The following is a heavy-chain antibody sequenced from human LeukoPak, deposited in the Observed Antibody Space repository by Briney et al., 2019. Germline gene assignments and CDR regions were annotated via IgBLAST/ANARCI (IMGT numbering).Heavy chain of an antibody. CDR2: TYYRSKWYN. CDR1: GDSVSSNSAA. Sequence: SQTLSLTCAISGDSVSSNSAAWNWIRQSPSRGLEWLGRTYYRSKWYNDYTVSVKSRITINPDTSKNQFSLQLKSVTPEDTAVYYCARDDRWTSNPYYYDSSGYRAFDIWGQGTMVTVSS. CDR3: ARDDRWTSNPYYYDSSGYRAFDI. J-gene: IGHJ3*02. V-gene: IGHV6-1*01. D-gene: IGHD3-22*01.